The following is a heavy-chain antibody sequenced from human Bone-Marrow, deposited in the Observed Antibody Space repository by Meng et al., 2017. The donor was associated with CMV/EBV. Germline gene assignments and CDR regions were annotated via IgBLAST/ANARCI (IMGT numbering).Heavy chain of an antibody. CDR1: RFTFSSYW. CDR2: IKQDGSEK. CDR3: ARDMVRGVTKRSGFDP. D-gene: IGHD3-10*01. J-gene: IGHJ5*02. Sequence: GESLKISCAASRFTFSSYWMSWVRQAPGKGLEWVANIKQDGSEKYYVDSVKGRFTISRDNAKNSLYLQMNSLRAEDTAVYYCARDMVRGVTKRSGFDPWGQGTLVTVS. V-gene: IGHV3-7*01.